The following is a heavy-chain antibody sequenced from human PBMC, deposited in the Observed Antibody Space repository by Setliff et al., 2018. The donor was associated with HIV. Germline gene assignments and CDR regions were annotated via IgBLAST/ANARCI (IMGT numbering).Heavy chain of an antibody. CDR1: GYTFTNYD. V-gene: IGHV1-8*02. CDR2: MNPNSGNT. D-gene: IGHD3-16*02. Sequence: ASVKVSCKASGYTFTNYDINWVRQATGQGLEWMGWMNPNSGNTGYEQKFQGRVTMTRNTSISTAYMELSSLRSEDTAVYYCARCSYVWGSYRMQPWGQGTLVTVSS. CDR3: ARCSYVWGSYRMQP. J-gene: IGHJ5*02.